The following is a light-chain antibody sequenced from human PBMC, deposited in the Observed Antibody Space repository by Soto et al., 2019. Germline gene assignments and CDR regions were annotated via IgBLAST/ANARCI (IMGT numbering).Light chain of an antibody. CDR2: LEGSGSY. Sequence: QLVLTQSSSASASLGSSVKLTCTLSSGHSSYIIAWHQQQPGKAPRYLMKLEGSGSYNKGSGVPDRFSGSSSGADRYLTISILQFEYEADYYCETWDSNTHTVFGGGTKLTVL. V-gene: IGLV4-60*02. CDR1: SGHSSYI. J-gene: IGLJ3*02. CDR3: ETWDSNTHTV.